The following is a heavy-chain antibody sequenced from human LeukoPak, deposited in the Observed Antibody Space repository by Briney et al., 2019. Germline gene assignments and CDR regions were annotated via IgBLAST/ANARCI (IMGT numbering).Heavy chain of an antibody. CDR3: ASSSYYYGSGSYFY. CDR1: GGSFSGYY. V-gene: IGHV4-34*01. Sequence: PSETLSLTCAVYGGSFSGYYWSWIRQPPGKGLEWIGEINHSGSTNYNPSLKSRVTISVDTSKNQFSLKLSSATAADTAVYYCASSSYYYGSGSYFYWGQGTLVTVSS. CDR2: INHSGST. D-gene: IGHD3-10*01. J-gene: IGHJ4*02.